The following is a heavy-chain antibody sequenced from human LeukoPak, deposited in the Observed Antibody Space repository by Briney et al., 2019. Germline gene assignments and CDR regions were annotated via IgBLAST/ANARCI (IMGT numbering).Heavy chain of an antibody. V-gene: IGHV3-30*02. CDR2: IPYDGSNR. Sequence: GGSLRLSCAASGFTFSSYGMHWVRQAPGKGLEWVAFIPYDGSNRYYADSVKGRFTISRDNSKNTLYLQMNSLRAEDTAVYYCANSQYDWGQGTLVTVSS. CDR1: GFTFSSYG. J-gene: IGHJ4*02. D-gene: IGHD2-8*01. CDR3: ANSQYD.